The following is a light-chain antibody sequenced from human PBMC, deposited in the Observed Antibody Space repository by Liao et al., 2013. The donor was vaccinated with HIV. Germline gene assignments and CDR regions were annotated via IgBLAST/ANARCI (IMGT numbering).Light chain of an antibody. CDR3: QAWDATATAYV. J-gene: IGLJ1*01. CDR1: KLEDKY. Sequence: SYELTQPPSVSVSPGQTASITCSGHKLEDKYVCWYQQKPGQSPVMVMSQDNKRPSGIPERFSASTSGNAATLTISGTQAVDEADYYCQAWDATATAYVFGPGTKVNVL. CDR2: QDN. V-gene: IGLV3-1*01.